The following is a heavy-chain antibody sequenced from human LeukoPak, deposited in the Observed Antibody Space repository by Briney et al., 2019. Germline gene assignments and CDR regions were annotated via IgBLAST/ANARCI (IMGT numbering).Heavy chain of an antibody. Sequence: SETLSLTCTVSGGSMSTYYWSWIRQPAGKGLEWIGRIHTSGSTNYNPSLKSRVTMSVDTSKNQFSLKLSSVTAADTAVYYCARVSLYFHDPNLAFDIWGQGTMVTVSS. D-gene: IGHD3-22*01. CDR1: GGSMSTYY. CDR2: IHTSGST. J-gene: IGHJ3*02. V-gene: IGHV4-4*07. CDR3: ARVSLYFHDPNLAFDI.